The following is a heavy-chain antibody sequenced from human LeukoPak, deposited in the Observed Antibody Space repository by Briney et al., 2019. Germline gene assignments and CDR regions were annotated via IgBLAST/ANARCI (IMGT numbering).Heavy chain of an antibody. D-gene: IGHD2-15*01. V-gene: IGHV3-21*01. CDR3: ARALEVSDIVVVVAASQPFDY. J-gene: IGHJ4*02. CDR2: ISSSSSYI. Sequence: PGGSLRLSCAASGFTFSSYWMSWVRQAPGKGLEWVSSISSSSSYIYYADSVKGRFTISRDNAKNSLYLQMNSLRAEDTAVYYCARALEVSDIVVVVAASQPFDYWGQGTLVTVSS. CDR1: GFTFSSYW.